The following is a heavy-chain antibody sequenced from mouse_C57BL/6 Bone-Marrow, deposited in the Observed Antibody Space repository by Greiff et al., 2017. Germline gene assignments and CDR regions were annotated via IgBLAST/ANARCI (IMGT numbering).Heavy chain of an antibody. CDR3: ALIYYGSSVAWFAY. D-gene: IGHD1-1*01. J-gene: IGHJ3*01. Sequence: QVQLKQPGAELVKPGASVKMSCKASGYTFTSYWITWVKQRPGQGLEWIGDIYPGSGSTNYNEKFKSKATLTVDTSSSTAYMQLSSLTSEDSAVYYCALIYYGSSVAWFAYWGQGTLVTVSA. CDR1: GYTFTSYW. V-gene: IGHV1-55*01. CDR2: IYPGSGST.